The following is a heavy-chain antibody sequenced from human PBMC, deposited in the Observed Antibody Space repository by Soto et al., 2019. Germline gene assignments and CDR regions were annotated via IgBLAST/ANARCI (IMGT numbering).Heavy chain of an antibody. Sequence: ASVKVSCKASGYTFTTYGISWVRQAPGQGLEWLGWINTHNGNTNYAQNLQGRVIMTTDTSTSTAYMELRSLRSDDTAIYYCTREGSAPYYYYGMDAWGQGTTVTVSS. J-gene: IGHJ6*02. CDR3: TREGSAPYYYYGMDA. D-gene: IGHD3-10*01. V-gene: IGHV1-18*01. CDR2: INTHNGNT. CDR1: GYTFTTYG.